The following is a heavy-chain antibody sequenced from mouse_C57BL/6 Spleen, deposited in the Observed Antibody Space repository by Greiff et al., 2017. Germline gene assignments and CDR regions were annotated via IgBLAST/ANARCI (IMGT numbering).Heavy chain of an antibody. J-gene: IGHJ1*03. CDR3: ARHDGTYWYVDV. CDR1: GFTFSDYG. Sequence: EVHLVESGGGLVKPGGSLKLSCAASGFTFSDYGMHWVRQAPEKGLEWVAYISSGSSTIYYADTVKGRFTISRDNAKNTLFLQMTSLRSEDTAMYYCARHDGTYWYVDVWGTGTTVTVSS. CDR2: ISSGSSTI. D-gene: IGHD1-1*01. V-gene: IGHV5-17*01.